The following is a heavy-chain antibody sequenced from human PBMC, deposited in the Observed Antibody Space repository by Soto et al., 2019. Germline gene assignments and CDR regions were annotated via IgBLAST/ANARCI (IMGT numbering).Heavy chain of an antibody. CDR1: GGSISSGDYY. V-gene: IGHV4-30-4*01. CDR3: AIYDSSGSRGFQH. D-gene: IGHD3-22*01. CDR2: IYYSGST. J-gene: IGHJ1*01. Sequence: SETLSLTCTVSGGSISSGDYYWSWIRQHPGKGLEWIGYIYYSGSTYYNPSLKRRVTISVDTSKNQFSLKLSSVTAADTAVYYCAIYDSSGSRGFQHWGPGTLVTVSS.